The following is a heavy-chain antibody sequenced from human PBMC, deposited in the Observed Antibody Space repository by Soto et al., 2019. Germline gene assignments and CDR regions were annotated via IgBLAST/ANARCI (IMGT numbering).Heavy chain of an antibody. J-gene: IGHJ6*02. CDR1: GFTFSSYA. CDR2: ISYDGSNK. CDR3: AREPSLDILTGYFDG. Sequence: GGSLRLSCAASGFTFSSYAMHWVRQAPGKGLEWVAVISYDGSNKYYADSVKGRFTISRDNSKNTLYLQMNSLRAEDTAVYYCAREPSLDILTGYFDGWGQGTTVTGSS. D-gene: IGHD3-9*01. V-gene: IGHV3-30-3*01.